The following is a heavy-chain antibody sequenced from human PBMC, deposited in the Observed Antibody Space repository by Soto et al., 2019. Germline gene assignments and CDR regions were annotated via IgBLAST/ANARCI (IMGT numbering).Heavy chain of an antibody. CDR3: ARGYDFWSGYYYPYGMDV. CDR1: GYSFTTYW. D-gene: IGHD3-3*01. V-gene: IGHV5-51*01. J-gene: IGHJ6*02. CDR2: IYPGDSDT. Sequence: GESLKISCKGSGYSFTTYWIGWVRQMPGKGLEGMVIIYPGDSDTRYSPSFQGQVTISADKSINTTYLQWSSLRAEDTAVYYCARGYDFWSGYYYPYGMDVWGQGTTVTVSS.